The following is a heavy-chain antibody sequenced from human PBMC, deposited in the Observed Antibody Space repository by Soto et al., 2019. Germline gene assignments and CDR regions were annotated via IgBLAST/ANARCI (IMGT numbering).Heavy chain of an antibody. Sequence: GESLKISCKGSGYSFTSYWIGWVRQMPGKGLEWMGIIYPGDSDTRYSPSFQGQVTISADKSISTAYLQWSSLKASDTAMYYCARPLLGYCSSTSCYNAFDIWGQGTMVTVSS. J-gene: IGHJ3*02. CDR2: IYPGDSDT. CDR3: ARPLLGYCSSTSCYNAFDI. CDR1: GYSFTSYW. V-gene: IGHV5-51*01. D-gene: IGHD2-2*02.